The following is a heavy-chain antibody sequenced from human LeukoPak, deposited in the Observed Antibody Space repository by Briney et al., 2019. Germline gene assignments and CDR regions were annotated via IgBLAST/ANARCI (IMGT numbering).Heavy chain of an antibody. J-gene: IGHJ3*02. CDR3: ARDDEATDAFDI. V-gene: IGHV3-21*01. CDR1: GFTFSSYS. Sequence: GGSLRLSCAASGFTFSSYSMNWVRQAPGKGLEWVSSISSSSSYIYYADSVKGRFTISRDNAKNSLYLQMNSLRAEDTAVYYCARDDEATDAFDIWGQGTMVTVSS. CDR2: ISSSSSYI.